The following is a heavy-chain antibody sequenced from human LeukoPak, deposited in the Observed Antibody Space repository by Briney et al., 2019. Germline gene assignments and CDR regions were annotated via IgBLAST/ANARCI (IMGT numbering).Heavy chain of an antibody. Sequence: PGGSLRLSCEASGFTFSSYAMHWVRQAPGKGLEWVAVISYDGSDKYYGDSVKGRFTISRDNSKNTLYLQMNSLRAEDSAVYYCARQEGIEAPRGCFDYWGQGTLVTVSS. V-gene: IGHV3-30-3*01. D-gene: IGHD6-13*01. CDR1: GFTFSSYA. CDR3: ARQEGIEAPRGCFDY. CDR2: ISYDGSDK. J-gene: IGHJ4*02.